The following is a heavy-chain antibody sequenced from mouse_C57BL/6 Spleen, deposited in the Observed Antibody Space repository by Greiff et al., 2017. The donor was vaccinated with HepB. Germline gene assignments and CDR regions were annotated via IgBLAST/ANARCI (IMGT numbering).Heavy chain of an antibody. D-gene: IGHD1-1*01. V-gene: IGHV3-6*01. CDR2: ISYDGSN. Sequence: ESGPGLVKPSQSLSLTCSVTGYSITSGYYWNWIRQFPGNKLEWMGYISYDGSNNYNPSLKNRISITRDTSKNQFFLKLNSVTTEDTATYYCASYYGRTFDYWGQGTTLTVSS. CDR1: GYSITSGYY. CDR3: ASYYGRTFDY. J-gene: IGHJ2*01.